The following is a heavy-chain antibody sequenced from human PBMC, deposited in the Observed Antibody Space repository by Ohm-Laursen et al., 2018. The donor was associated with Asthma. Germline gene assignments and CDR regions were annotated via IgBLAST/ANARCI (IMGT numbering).Heavy chain of an antibody. CDR3: ARGEVPVYYYGLDD. CDR2: ISYDGSNK. CDR1: GFAFSRYG. V-gene: IGHV3-30*03. Sequence: SLRLSCAASGFAFSRYGMYWVRQAPGKGLQWVAVISYDGSNKYYADSVKGRFTISRDNSKTTLHLQMNSLRAEDTAVYYCARGEVPVYYYGLDDWGQGTTVTVSS. J-gene: IGHJ6*02. D-gene: IGHD4-11*01.